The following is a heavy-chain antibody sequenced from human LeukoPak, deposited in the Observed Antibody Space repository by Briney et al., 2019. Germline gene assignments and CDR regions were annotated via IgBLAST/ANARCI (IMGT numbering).Heavy chain of an antibody. CDR1: GGTFSSYA. Sequence: ASAEVSCKASGGTFSSYAISWVRQAPGQGLEWMGGIIPIFGTANYAQKFQGRVTITADESTSTAYMELSSLRSEDTAVYYCARGTYYYDSSGYYFSYWGQGTLVTVSS. D-gene: IGHD3-22*01. CDR2: IIPIFGTA. CDR3: ARGTYYYDSSGYYFSY. J-gene: IGHJ4*02. V-gene: IGHV1-69*13.